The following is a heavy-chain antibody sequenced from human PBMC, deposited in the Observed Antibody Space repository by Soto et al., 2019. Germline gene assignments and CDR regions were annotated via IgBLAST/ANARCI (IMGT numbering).Heavy chain of an antibody. V-gene: IGHV3-9*01. CDR1: GFTFDDYA. CDR2: ISWNSGSI. CDR3: AKGGRGYYDSSGQDY. J-gene: IGHJ4*02. D-gene: IGHD3-22*01. Sequence: PVGSLRLSCAASGFTFDDYAMHWVRQAPGKGLEWVSGISWNSGSIGYADSVKGRFTISRDNAKNSLYLQMNSLRAEDTALYYCAKGGRGYYDSSGQDYWGQGTLVTVSS.